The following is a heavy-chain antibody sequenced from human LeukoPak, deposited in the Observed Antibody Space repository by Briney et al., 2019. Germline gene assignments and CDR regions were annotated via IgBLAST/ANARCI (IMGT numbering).Heavy chain of an antibody. Sequence: SETLSLTCAVYGGSFGGYYWSWIRQPPGKGLEWIGEINHSGSTNYNASLKSQVSISIDMSKNQFSLKLTSVTAADTAVYYCARQTGSGLFILPGGQGTLVTVSS. CDR2: INHSGST. D-gene: IGHD3-10*01. V-gene: IGHV4-34*01. CDR3: ARQTGSGLFILP. CDR1: GGSFGGYY. J-gene: IGHJ4*02.